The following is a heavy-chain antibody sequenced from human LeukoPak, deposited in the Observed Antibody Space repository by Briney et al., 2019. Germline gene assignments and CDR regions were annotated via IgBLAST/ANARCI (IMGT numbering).Heavy chain of an antibody. V-gene: IGHV3-23*01. CDR2: ISGSGGIT. CDR3: ARDRSGYSGYDFFDY. J-gene: IGHJ4*02. D-gene: IGHD5-12*01. Sequence: GGSLRLSCAASGFTFSSCAMNWVRQAPGKGLEWVSGISGSGGITHYADSVRGRFTISRDNSKNSLYLQMNSLRAEDTAVYYCARDRSGYSGYDFFDYWGQGALVTVSS. CDR1: GFTFSSCA.